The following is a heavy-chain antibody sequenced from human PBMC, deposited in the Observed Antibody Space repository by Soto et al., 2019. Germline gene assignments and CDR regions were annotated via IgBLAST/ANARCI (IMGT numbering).Heavy chain of an antibody. D-gene: IGHD3-10*01. CDR3: TTDGMVRGVSEGVIDWFDP. CDR2: IKSKTDGGTT. Sequence: KSGGSLRLSCAASGFTFSNAWMSWVRQAPGKGLEWVGRIKSKTDGGTTDYAAPVKGRFTISRDDSKNTLYLQMNSLKTEDTAVYYCTTDGMVRGVSEGVIDWFDPWGQGTLVTVSS. CDR1: GFTFSNAW. V-gene: IGHV3-15*01. J-gene: IGHJ5*02.